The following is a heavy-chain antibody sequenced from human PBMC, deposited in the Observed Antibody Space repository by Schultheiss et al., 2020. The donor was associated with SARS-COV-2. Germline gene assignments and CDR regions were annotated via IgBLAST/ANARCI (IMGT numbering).Heavy chain of an antibody. J-gene: IGHJ4*02. Sequence: GGSLRLSCAASGFTVSSNYMSWVRQAPGKGLEWVSVIYSGGSTYYADSVKGRFTISRDNSKNTLYLQMNSLRTEDTAVYYCAKARADDFWSGYHYFDYWGQGALVTVSS. CDR2: IYSGGST. D-gene: IGHD3-3*01. CDR1: GFTVSSNY. CDR3: AKARADDFWSGYHYFDY. V-gene: IGHV3-66*01.